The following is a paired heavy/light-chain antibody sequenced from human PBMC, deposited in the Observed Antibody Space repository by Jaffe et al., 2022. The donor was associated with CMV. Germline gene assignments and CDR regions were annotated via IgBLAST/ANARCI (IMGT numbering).Heavy chain of an antibody. D-gene: IGHD6-13*01. CDR1: GYSFTTFA. CDR3: ARDLYSSCLDF. V-gene: IGHV1-3*01. CDR2: INVGNQNT. Sequence: QVHLVQSGAEVKKPGASVRVSCKASGYSFTTFAMHWVRQAPGQRLEWMGWINVGNQNTKYSEKFQGRVTISRDTSASTVYLDLSNLRSEDTAMYYCARDLYSSCLDFWGQGTLVTVSS. J-gene: IGHJ4*02.
Light chain of an antibody. J-gene: IGKJ4*01. CDR1: QSVSSNS. CDR2: HTS. Sequence: EIALTQSPGTLSLSPGEKATLSCRASQSVSSNSLAWYQQKPGQAPRLLIYHTSSRATGIPERFSGSGSGTDFTLTISRLEPEDSAVYYCQRHDITSLFGGGTKVEIK. V-gene: IGKV3-20*01. CDR3: QRHDITSL.